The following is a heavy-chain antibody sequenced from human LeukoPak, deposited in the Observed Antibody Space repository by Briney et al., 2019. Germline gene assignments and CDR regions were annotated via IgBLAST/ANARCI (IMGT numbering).Heavy chain of an antibody. CDR2: IYTRGST. J-gene: IGHJ5*02. D-gene: IGHD3-9*01. CDR3: VRDQEYYDILTGSAAWFDP. Sequence: PSETLSLTCTVSGGSISSYYWSWIRQPAGKGLEWIGRIYTRGSTKYNPSLKSRVTMSVATSKNQFSLKLSSVTAADTAVYYCVRDQEYYDILTGSAAWFDPWGQGTLVTVSS. V-gene: IGHV4-4*07. CDR1: GGSISSYY.